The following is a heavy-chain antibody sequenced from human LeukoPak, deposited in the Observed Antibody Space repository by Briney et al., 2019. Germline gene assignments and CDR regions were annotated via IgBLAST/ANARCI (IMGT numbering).Heavy chain of an antibody. CDR2: ISSSSSTI. V-gene: IGHV3-11*04. CDR1: GFTFSDYY. J-gene: IGHJ3*02. D-gene: IGHD2-15*01. Sequence: GGSLRLSCAASGFTFSDYYMSWIRQAPGKGLEWVSYISSSSSTIYYADSVKGRFTISRDNAKNSLYLQMNSLRAEDTAVYYCARDRAGYLNAFDIWGQGTMVTVSS. CDR3: ARDRAGYLNAFDI.